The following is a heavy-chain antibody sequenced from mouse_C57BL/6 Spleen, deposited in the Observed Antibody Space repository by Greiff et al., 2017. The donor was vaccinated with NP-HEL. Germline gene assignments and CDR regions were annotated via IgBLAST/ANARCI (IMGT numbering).Heavy chain of an antibody. CDR1: GFTFSSYG. V-gene: IGHV5-6*01. D-gene: IGHD2-5*01. J-gene: IGHJ2*01. CDR3: ARQDRNYDYCDY. Sequence: EVQLVESGGDLVKPGGSLKLSCAASGFTFSSYGMSWVRQTPDKRLEWVATISSGGSYTYYPDSVKGRFTISRDNAKNTLYLQMSSLKSEDTAMYYCARQDRNYDYCDYWGQGTTLTVSS. CDR2: ISSGGSYT.